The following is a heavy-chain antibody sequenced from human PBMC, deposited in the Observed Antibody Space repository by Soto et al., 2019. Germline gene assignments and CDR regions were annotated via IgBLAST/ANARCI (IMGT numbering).Heavy chain of an antibody. J-gene: IGHJ4*02. Sequence: GGSLRLSCAASGFTFSSYAMSWVRQAPGKGLEWVSAISGSGGSTYYADSVKGRFTISRDNSKNTLYLQMNSLRAEDTAVYYCAKDRSTHTAMVTWYFDYWGQGTLVTVSS. CDR3: AKDRSTHTAMVTWYFDY. CDR2: ISGSGGST. V-gene: IGHV3-23*01. D-gene: IGHD5-18*01. CDR1: GFTFSSYA.